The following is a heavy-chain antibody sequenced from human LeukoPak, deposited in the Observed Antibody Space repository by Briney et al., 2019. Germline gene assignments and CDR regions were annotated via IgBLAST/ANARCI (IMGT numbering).Heavy chain of an antibody. CDR1: GYTFTTYD. D-gene: IGHD3-9*01. CDR3: ARAPNHDILTGYYIDY. CDR2: MNPNSGNT. J-gene: IGHJ4*02. V-gene: IGHV1-8*01. Sequence: ASVKVSCKASGYTFTTYDINWVRQATGQGLERMGWMNPNSGNTGYAQKFQGRVTMTRNTSISTAYMELSSLRSEDTAVYYCARAPNHDILTGYYIDYWGQGTLVTVSS.